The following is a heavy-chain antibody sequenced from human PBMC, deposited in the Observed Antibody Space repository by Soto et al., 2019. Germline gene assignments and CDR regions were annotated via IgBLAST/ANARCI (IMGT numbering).Heavy chain of an antibody. Sequence: ASVKVSCKASGYTFTGYYMHWVRQAPGQGLEWMGWINPNSGGTNYAQKFQGWVTMTRDTSISTAYMELSRLRSDDTAVYYCARDFGPLERGGFDYWGQGTLVTVSS. CDR2: INPNSGGT. V-gene: IGHV1-2*04. CDR3: ARDFGPLERGGFDY. D-gene: IGHD3-3*01. J-gene: IGHJ4*02. CDR1: GYTFTGYY.